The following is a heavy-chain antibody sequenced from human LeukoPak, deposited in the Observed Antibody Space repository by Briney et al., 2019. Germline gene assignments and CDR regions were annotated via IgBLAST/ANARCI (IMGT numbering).Heavy chain of an antibody. J-gene: IGHJ6*02. CDR2: ISSSSSYI. V-gene: IGHV3-21*04. CDR1: GFTFSSYS. Sequence: PGGSLRLSCAASGFTFSSYSMNWVRQAPGKGLEWVSSISSSSSYIYYADSVKGRFTISRDNAKNSLYLQMNSLRAEDTAVYYCAKPSGYDSYYYGMDVWGQGTTVTVSS. CDR3: AKPSGYDSYYYGMDV. D-gene: IGHD5-12*01.